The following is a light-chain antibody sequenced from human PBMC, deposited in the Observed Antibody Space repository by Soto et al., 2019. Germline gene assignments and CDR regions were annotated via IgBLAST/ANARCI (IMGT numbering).Light chain of an antibody. V-gene: IGKV1-39*01. Sequence: DIQLTQSPSSLSASVGDRVTITCRASQSISSYLNWYQQKPGKAPKLLIYAASNLQSGVPSRFSGSESGTDFTLIINRLQPEDFATYFCQQSYSTPRTFGQGPKVEIK. CDR1: QSISSY. CDR3: QQSYSTPRT. J-gene: IGKJ1*01. CDR2: AAS.